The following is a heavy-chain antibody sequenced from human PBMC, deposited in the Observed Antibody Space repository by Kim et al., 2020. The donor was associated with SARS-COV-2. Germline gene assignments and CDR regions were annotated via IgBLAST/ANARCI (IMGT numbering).Heavy chain of an antibody. J-gene: IGHJ3*02. V-gene: IGHV3-23*01. Sequence: VKGRFTISRDNSKNTLYLQMNSLRAEDTAVYYCAKVIGYSYGPPIDAFDIWGQGTMVTVSS. D-gene: IGHD5-18*01. CDR3: AKVIGYSYGPPIDAFDI.